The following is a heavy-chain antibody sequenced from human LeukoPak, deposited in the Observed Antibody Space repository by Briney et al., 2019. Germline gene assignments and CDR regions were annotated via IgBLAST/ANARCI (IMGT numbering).Heavy chain of an antibody. CDR1: AFIFSSYT. CDR3: ARTRSDGFDI. Sequence: RTGGSLRLSWAASAFIFSSYTTTWVRQAPGKGLEWVSSISGGSSYISYADSVKGRFTISRDNVKNSLYLQMNSLRAEDTALYNCARTRSDGFDIWGQGTMVTVSS. J-gene: IGHJ3*02. V-gene: IGHV3-21*01. CDR2: ISGGSSYI.